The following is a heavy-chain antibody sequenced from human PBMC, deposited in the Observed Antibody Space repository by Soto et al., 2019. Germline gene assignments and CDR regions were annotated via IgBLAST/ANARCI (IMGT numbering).Heavy chain of an antibody. D-gene: IGHD3-16*01. V-gene: IGHV1-2*02. CDR1: GYTFTADY. Sequence: RASVKVSCKASGYTFTADYLYWVRQAPGQGPEWMGGINPNSGDTIYAPKFQGRVTMTRDPSISTAYMELSGLRSDDTAVYYCARDPIGGGAPYYFDYWGQGTLVTVSS. CDR2: INPNSGDT. CDR3: ARDPIGGGAPYYFDY. J-gene: IGHJ4*02.